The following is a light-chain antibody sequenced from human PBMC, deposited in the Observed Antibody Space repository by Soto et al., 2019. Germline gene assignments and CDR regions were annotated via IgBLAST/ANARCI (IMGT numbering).Light chain of an antibody. CDR1: QGIRSY. Sequence: IQLTQSPSSLSASVGERVSITCRASQGIRSYLAWYQQKPGKARKLLIYAASTLQSGVPSRFSGSGSRTAFTLTISSRQPEDFATYYCQQLKSYPFTFGQGTKLDI. CDR3: QQLKSYPFT. J-gene: IGKJ2*01. V-gene: IGKV1-9*01. CDR2: AAS.